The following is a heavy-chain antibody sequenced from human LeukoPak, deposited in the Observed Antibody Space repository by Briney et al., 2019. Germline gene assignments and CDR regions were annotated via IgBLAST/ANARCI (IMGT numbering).Heavy chain of an antibody. CDR3: ARDSLVAGIDY. D-gene: IGHD6-19*01. CDR2: IYYSGST. CDR1: GGSISSYY. Sequence: SEALSLTCTVSGGSISSYYWSWIRQPPGKGLEWIGYIYYSGSTNYNPSLKSRVTISVDTSKNQFSLKLSSVTAADTAVYYCARDSLVAGIDYWGQGTLVTVSS. V-gene: IGHV4-59*01. J-gene: IGHJ4*02.